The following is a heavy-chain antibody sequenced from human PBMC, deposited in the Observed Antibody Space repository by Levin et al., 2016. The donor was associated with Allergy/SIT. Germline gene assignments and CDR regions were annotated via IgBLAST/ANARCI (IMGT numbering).Heavy chain of an antibody. CDR1: GFTFRSFG. V-gene: IGHV3-33*01. CDR2: IWYDGNNK. Sequence: GESLKISCAASGFTFRSFGMHWVRQAPGKGLEWVAVIWYDGNNKYYADFVKGRITISRDNSKNTLYLQMNSPRGEDTAVYYCARDRGHSGTFYMDYWGQGTLVTVSS. D-gene: IGHD1-26*01. CDR3: ARDRGHSGTFYMDY. J-gene: IGHJ4*02.